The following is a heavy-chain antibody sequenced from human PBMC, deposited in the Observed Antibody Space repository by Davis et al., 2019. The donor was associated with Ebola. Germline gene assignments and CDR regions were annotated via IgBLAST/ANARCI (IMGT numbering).Heavy chain of an antibody. CDR1: GYSFVTYG. D-gene: IGHD3-9*01. J-gene: IGHJ4*02. Sequence: ASVKVSCKAFGYSFVTYGISWVRKAPGQGLEWMGWISAFKGKTHYAQKFQGRMTLTTDTPTSTAYMELESLRSDETAVYYCARSTYDILIDFDFWGQGTLVTVSS. CDR3: ARSTYDILIDFDF. V-gene: IGHV1-18*04. CDR2: ISAFKGKT.